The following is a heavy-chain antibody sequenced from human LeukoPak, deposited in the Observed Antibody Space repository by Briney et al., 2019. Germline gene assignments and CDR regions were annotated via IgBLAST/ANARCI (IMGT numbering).Heavy chain of an antibody. CDR3: AREGKPYYDSIGYAY. V-gene: IGHV4-34*01. D-gene: IGHD3-22*01. Sequence: KPSETLSLTCAVYGGSFSGYYWSWIRQPPGKGLDWIGEINHSGSTNYNPSLKSRVTISVDTSKNQFSLKLSSVTAAHTAVYYCAREGKPYYDSIGYAYWGQGTLVTVSS. CDR2: INHSGST. CDR1: GGSFSGYY. J-gene: IGHJ4*02.